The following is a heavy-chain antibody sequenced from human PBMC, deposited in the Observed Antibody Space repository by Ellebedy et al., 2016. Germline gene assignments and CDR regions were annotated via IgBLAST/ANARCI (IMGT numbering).Heavy chain of an antibody. CDR3: ARWYGDDVDYGDY. J-gene: IGHJ4*02. CDR1: GFNFGAYW. V-gene: IGHV3-7*01. Sequence: GESLKISXAASGFNFGAYWMSWVRQSPGKGLEWLASINEDGSEKFYVGSVKGRFVISRDNAKDSLYLQMYGLETEDTGVYYCARWYGDDVDYGDYWGQGTLVTVSS. CDR2: INEDGSEK. D-gene: IGHD2-21*02.